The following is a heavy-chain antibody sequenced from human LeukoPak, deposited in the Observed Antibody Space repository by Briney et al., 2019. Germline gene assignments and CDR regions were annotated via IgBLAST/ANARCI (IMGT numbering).Heavy chain of an antibody. J-gene: IGHJ3*02. CDR2: IIPIFGTA. Sequence: GASVKVSCKASGGTFSSYAISWVRQAPGQGLEWMGGIIPIFGTANYAQKFQGRVTITADESTSTAYMELSSLRSEDTAVYYCATGGIAAAALDAFDIWGQGTMVTVSS. V-gene: IGHV1-69*13. D-gene: IGHD6-13*01. CDR1: GGTFSSYA. CDR3: ATGGIAAAALDAFDI.